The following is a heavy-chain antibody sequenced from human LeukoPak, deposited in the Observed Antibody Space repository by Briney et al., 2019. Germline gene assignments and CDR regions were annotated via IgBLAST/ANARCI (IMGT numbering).Heavy chain of an antibody. J-gene: IGHJ4*02. V-gene: IGHV3-7*05. D-gene: IGHD4-17*01. CDR3: ARDTSVTHIFDY. CDR2: IKQDGGEK. CDR1: GFTFSTYW. Sequence: PGGSLRLSCAASGFTFSTYWMSWVRQASGKGLEWVANIKQDGGEKSYVDSVRGRFTISRDNAKNSLYLQMNSLRAEDTAVYYCARDTSVTHIFDYWGQGTLVTVSS.